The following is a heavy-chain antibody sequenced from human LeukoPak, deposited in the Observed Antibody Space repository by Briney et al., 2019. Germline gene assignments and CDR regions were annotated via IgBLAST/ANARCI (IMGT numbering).Heavy chain of an antibody. D-gene: IGHD2-2*02. CDR3: ARDRRYRSSTSCYSFDY. CDR2: INPNSGGT. Sequence: ASVKVSCKASGYTFTGYYMHWVRQAPGQGLEWMGWINPNSGGTNYAQKFQGRVTMTRDTSISTAYMELSRLRSDDTAVYYCARDRRYRSSTSCYSFDYWGQGTLVTVSS. V-gene: IGHV1-2*02. J-gene: IGHJ4*02. CDR1: GYTFTGYY.